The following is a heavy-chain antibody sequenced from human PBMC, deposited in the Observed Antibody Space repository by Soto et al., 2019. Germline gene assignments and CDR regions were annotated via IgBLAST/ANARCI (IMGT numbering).Heavy chain of an antibody. V-gene: IGHV1-69*01. D-gene: IGHD3-22*01. J-gene: IGHJ3*01. CDR2: FIPIFRTL. CDR3: VRDRRIYYSDPHEEFVASDYEV. Sequence: QVQLLQSEAEVKKPGSSVRVSCTASGGIFGSHGFSWVRQAPGQRLEWVGGFIPIFRTLTYTEKFQARVRIAADESTNTVYLDLSSLTSEDTAVYYCVRDRRIYYSDPHEEFVASDYEVWGQGTMVSVSS. CDR1: GGIFGSHG.